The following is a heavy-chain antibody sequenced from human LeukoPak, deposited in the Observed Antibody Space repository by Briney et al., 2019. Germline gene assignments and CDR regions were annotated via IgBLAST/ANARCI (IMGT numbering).Heavy chain of an antibody. V-gene: IGHV1-2*06. D-gene: IGHD6-13*01. CDR2: INPNSGGT. CDR3: ARGGSSWYYFDY. CDR1: GYTFTGYY. J-gene: IGHJ4*02. Sequence: ASVKVSCKASGYTFTGYYMHWVRQAPGQGLEWMGRINPNSGGTNYAQKFQGRVTMTRDTSVSTAYMELSGLRSDDTAVYYCARGGSSWYYFDYWGQGTLVTVSS.